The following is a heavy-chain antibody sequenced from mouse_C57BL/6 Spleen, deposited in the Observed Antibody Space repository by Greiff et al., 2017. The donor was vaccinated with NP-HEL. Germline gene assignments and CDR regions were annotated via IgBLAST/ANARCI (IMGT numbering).Heavy chain of an antibody. J-gene: IGHJ4*01. CDR2: INPSTGGT. CDR1: GYSFTGYY. CDR3: AREETTDYYAMDY. Sequence: VQLQQSGPELVKPGASVKISCKASGYSFTGYYMNWVKQSPEKSLEWIGEINPSTGGTTYNQKFKAKATLTVDKSSSTAYMQLKSLTSEESAVYYCAREETTDYYAMDYWGQGTSVTVSS. V-gene: IGHV1-42*01. D-gene: IGHD1-1*01.